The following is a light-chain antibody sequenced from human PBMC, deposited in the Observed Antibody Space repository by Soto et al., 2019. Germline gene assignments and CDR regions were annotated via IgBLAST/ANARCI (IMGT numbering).Light chain of an antibody. J-gene: IGLJ1*01. CDR1: SNDVGGYNY. V-gene: IGLV2-14*01. CDR2: EVS. CDR3: TSYTSTIPYV. Sequence: QSVLTQPASVSGSPGQSITISCTGPSNDVGGYNYVSWYQQHPGQAPKLIIYEVSDRPSGVSPRFSGSKSGNTASLTISGLQVEDEADYFCTSYTSTIPYVFGSGTKVTVL.